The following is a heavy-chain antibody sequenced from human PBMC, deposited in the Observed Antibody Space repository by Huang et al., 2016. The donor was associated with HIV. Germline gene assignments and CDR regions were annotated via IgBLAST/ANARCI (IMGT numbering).Heavy chain of an antibody. V-gene: IGHV3-49*03. CDR1: VFTFGDYG. J-gene: IGHJ4*02. Sequence: EVQLVESGGCLVQPVRSLRPSCTASVFTFGDYGMSWFRPARGKGRERVGFIRSKAAGGTTRYAASVKSRVTISRDDSKSSAELQRNGLKIDDTAVYYCTRENYDFWGGYYKYYFDYWGQGTLVTVSS. CDR2: IRSKAAGGTT. D-gene: IGHD3-3*01. CDR3: TRENYDFWGGYYKYYFDY.